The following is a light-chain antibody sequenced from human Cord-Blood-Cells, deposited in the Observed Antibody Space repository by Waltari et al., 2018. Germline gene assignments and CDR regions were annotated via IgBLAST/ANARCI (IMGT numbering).Light chain of an antibody. CDR2: DVS. Sequence: QSALTQPRSVSGSPGQSVTISCTGTSSDVGGYNYVPRYQQHPGKAPKPMTYDVSKRPSGVPDRFSGSKSGNTASLTISGLQAEDEADYYCCSYAGSYTFYVFGTGTKVTVL. J-gene: IGLJ1*01. V-gene: IGLV2-11*01. CDR3: CSYAGSYTFYV. CDR1: SSDVGGYNY.